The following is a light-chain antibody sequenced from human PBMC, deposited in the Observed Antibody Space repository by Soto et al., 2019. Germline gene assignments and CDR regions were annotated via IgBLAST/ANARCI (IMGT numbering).Light chain of an antibody. J-gene: IGKJ1*01. CDR2: DVS. CDR1: QSVSRW. Sequence: DIQMTQSPSTLSASVGDRVTITCRASQSVSRWLAWYQKKPGKVPTVLIYDVSTFQNGVPSRFSGGGSGTEFTLTITSLQPDDFATYYCQEYTTYSRTFGQGTKVDIK. CDR3: QEYTTYSRT. V-gene: IGKV1-5*01.